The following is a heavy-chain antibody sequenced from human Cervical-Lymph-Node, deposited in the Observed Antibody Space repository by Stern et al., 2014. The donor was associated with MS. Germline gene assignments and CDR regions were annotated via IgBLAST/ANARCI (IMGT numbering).Heavy chain of an antibody. CDR2: FDPADGET. CDR1: GYTLTELS. Sequence: VQLVQSGAEVKKPGASVKVSCKVSGYTLTELSMHWVRQAPGKGLEWMGGFDPADGETIYAQKFQGRVTMTEDTSTDPAYMELSSLRSEDTAVYYCATPLTRYDSSGFDYWGQGTLVTVSS. CDR3: ATPLTRYDSSGFDY. V-gene: IGHV1-24*01. D-gene: IGHD3-22*01. J-gene: IGHJ4*02.